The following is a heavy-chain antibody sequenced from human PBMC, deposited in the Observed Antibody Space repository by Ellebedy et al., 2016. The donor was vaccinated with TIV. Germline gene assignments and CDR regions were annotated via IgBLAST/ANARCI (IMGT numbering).Heavy chain of an antibody. D-gene: IGHD3-16*01. CDR2: IYYSGST. CDR3: ARVNDYVWGSSPLDP. CDR1: GGSISSYY. V-gene: IGHV4-59*12. J-gene: IGHJ5*02. Sequence: MPSETLSLTCTVSGGSISSYYWSWIRQPPGKGLEWIGYIYYSGSTNYNPSLKSRVTISVDTSKNQFSLKLSSVTAADTAVYYCARVNDYVWGSSPLDPWGQGTLVTVSS.